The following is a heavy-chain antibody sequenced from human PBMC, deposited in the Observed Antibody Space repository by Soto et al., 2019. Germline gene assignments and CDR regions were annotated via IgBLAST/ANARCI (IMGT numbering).Heavy chain of an antibody. J-gene: IGHJ5*02. D-gene: IGHD2-21*02. CDR1: GGTVASSHW. V-gene: IGHV4-4*02. Sequence: QVQLQESGPRLVKPSGSLSLTCGVSGGTVASSHWWSWVRQSPGGGLEWIGNVYHTGDTNFNPSLQSRFTISVDKYNNQFSRRLNSLTAADTALYFCAREIVTAGGNNYFDPWGPGTLVTVSS. CDR2: VYHTGDT. CDR3: AREIVTAGGNNYFDP.